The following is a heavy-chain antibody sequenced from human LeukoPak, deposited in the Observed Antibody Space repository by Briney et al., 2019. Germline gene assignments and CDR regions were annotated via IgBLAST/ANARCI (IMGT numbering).Heavy chain of an antibody. CDR2: IYYSGST. J-gene: IGHJ3*02. CDR1: GGSISSYY. CDR3: ARDQGKDAFDI. V-gene: IGHV4-59*01. Sequence: SETLSLTCTVSGGSISSYYWSWIRQPPGKGLEWIGYIYYSGSTNYNPSLKSRATISVDTSKNQFSLKLSSVTAADTAVYYCARDQGKDAFDIWGQGTMVTVSS.